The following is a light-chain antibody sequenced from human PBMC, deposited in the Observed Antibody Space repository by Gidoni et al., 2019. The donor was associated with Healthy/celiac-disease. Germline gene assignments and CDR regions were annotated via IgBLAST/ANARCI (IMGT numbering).Light chain of an antibody. CDR3: CSYAGSYTPVV. V-gene: IGLV2-11*01. Sequence: QSALTQPRSVSGSPGQSVTISCTGTSSDGGGDNYVSWYQQHPGKAPKLMIYDVSKRPSGVPDRFSGSKSGNTAALTISGLQAEDEADYYCCSYAGSYTPVVFGGGTKLTVL. J-gene: IGLJ2*01. CDR2: DVS. CDR1: SSDGGGDNY.